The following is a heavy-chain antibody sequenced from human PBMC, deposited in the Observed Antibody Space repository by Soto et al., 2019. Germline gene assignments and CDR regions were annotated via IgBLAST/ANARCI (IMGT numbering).Heavy chain of an antibody. CDR2: VDGGGTS. CDR1: GFTFRGYP. V-gene: IGHV3-23*03. J-gene: IGHJ4*02. Sequence: PGGSPRLSCAASGFTFRGYPMTWVRRAPGQGLEWVSSVDGGGTSYHSDSVKGRFTISRDNAKNTLYLQMNSLRAEDTATYYCAKYSALGSRYFDLWGQGTLVTVSS. CDR3: AKYSALGSRYFDL. D-gene: IGHD1-20*01.